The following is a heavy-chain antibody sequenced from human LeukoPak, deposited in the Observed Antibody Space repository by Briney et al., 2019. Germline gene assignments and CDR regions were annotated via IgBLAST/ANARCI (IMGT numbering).Heavy chain of an antibody. D-gene: IGHD6-13*01. Sequence: SETLSLTCTVSGSSISNYYWGWIRQAPGKGLEWIGSIYYSGSTYYNPSLKSRVTISVDTSKNQFSLKLSSVTAADTAVYYCARLEGSSSSWYGGYWGQGTLVTVSS. V-gene: IGHV4-39*01. CDR2: IYYSGST. J-gene: IGHJ4*02. CDR3: ARLEGSSSSWYGGY. CDR1: GSSISNYY.